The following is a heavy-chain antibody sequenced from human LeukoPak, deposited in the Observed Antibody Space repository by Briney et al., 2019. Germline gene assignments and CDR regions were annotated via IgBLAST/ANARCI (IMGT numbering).Heavy chain of an antibody. CDR1: GFTFSSYA. CDR3: ASTYSSSWPGGSMDV. D-gene: IGHD6-13*01. V-gene: IGHV4-38-2*01. Sequence: GSLRLSCAASGFTFSSYAMSWVRQAPGKGLEWIGSIYYSGSTYYNPSLKSRVTISVDTSKNQFSLKLSSVTAADTAVYYCASTYSSSWPGGSMDVWGKGTTVTVSS. J-gene: IGHJ6*03. CDR2: IYYSGST.